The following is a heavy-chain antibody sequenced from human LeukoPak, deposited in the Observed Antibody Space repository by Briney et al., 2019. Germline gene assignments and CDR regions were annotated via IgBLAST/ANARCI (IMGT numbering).Heavy chain of an antibody. J-gene: IGHJ4*02. CDR2: ISYDGSNK. CDR3: AKGSLGGSWYKFLIDY. D-gene: IGHD6-13*01. V-gene: IGHV3-30*18. Sequence: GRSLRLSCAASGFTFSSYGMHWVRQAPGKGLEWVAVISYDGSNKYYADSVKGRFTISRDNSKNTLYLRMNSLRAEDTAVYYCAKGSLGGSWYKFLIDYWGQGTLVTVSS. CDR1: GFTFSSYG.